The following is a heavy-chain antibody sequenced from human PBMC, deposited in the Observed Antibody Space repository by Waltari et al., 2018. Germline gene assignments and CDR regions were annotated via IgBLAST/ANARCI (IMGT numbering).Heavy chain of an antibody. J-gene: IGHJ4*02. CDR2: IYWNDDK. CDR3: AHSYSSGWPADY. Sequence: QITLKESGPTLVKPTQTLTLTCTFSGFSLSTSGVGVGWIRQPPGKALEWLALIYWNDDKRYSPSRKSRLTITKETSKNQVVLTMTNMDPVDTATYYCAHSYSSGWPADYWGQGTLVTVSS. V-gene: IGHV2-5*01. CDR1: GFSLSTSGVG. D-gene: IGHD6-19*01.